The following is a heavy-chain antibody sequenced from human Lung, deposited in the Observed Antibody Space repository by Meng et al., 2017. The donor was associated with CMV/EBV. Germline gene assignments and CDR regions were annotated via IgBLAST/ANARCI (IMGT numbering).Heavy chain of an antibody. CDR1: GGSISSYY. CDR3: ARAEADTGNFDY. V-gene: IGHV4-4*07. J-gene: IGHJ4*02. CDR2: IYTSGTT. Sequence: QVHLPELGQCLVRPSETLSLTCTVSGGSISSYYWSWIRQSAGKGLEWIGRIYTSGTTIYNPSLKSRLTLSLDTSKNQFSLKLNSVTAADTAVYYCARAEADTGNFDYWGQGTLVTVPS. D-gene: IGHD6-19*01.